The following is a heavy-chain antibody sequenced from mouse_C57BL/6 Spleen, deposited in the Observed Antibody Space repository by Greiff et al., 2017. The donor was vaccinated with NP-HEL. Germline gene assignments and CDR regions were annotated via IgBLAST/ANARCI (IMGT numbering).Heavy chain of an antibody. CDR1: GYTFTSYW. V-gene: IGHV1-50*01. J-gene: IGHJ2*01. CDR3: AFYDGFFDY. CDR2: IDPSDSYT. D-gene: IGHD2-3*01. Sequence: VQLQQPGAELVKPGASVKLSCKASGYTFTSYWMQWVKQRPGQGLEWIGEIDPSDSYTNYNQKFKGKATLTVDTSSSTAYMQLSSLTSEDSAVYYCAFYDGFFDYWGQGTTLTVSS.